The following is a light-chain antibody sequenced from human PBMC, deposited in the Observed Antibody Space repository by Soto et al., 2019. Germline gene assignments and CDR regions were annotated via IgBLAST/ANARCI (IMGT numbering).Light chain of an antibody. CDR1: SSNIGAGYD. Sequence: QSVLTQPPSVSGAPGQRVTISCTGSSSNIGAGYDVHWYQQLPGTAPKLLIYGNSNRPSGVPDRFSGSKSGTSASLAITGLQAEDEADYYCAAWDDSLNGPNYVFGTGTKLTVL. CDR3: AAWDDSLNGPNYV. V-gene: IGLV1-40*01. J-gene: IGLJ1*01. CDR2: GNS.